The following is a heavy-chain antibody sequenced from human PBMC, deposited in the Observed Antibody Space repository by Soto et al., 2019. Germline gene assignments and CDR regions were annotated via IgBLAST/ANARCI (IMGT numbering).Heavy chain of an antibody. Sequence: EVQLVESGGGLVQPGGSLRLSCAASGFTFSSYAMHWVRQAPGKGLEYVSAISSNGGSPYYANSVKGRFTISRDNSKNTLYRQMGRLRAEDMAVYYCARPYSFGYFWSGPMDVWGKGTTVTVSS. CDR2: ISSNGGSP. J-gene: IGHJ6*04. CDR1: GFTFSSYA. V-gene: IGHV3-64*01. CDR3: ARPYSFGYFWSGPMDV. D-gene: IGHD3-3*01.